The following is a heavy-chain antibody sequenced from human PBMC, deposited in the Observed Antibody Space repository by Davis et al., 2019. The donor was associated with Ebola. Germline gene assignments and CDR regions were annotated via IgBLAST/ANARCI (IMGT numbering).Heavy chain of an antibody. V-gene: IGHV1-2*02. Sequence: ASVKVSCKASGYTFTGHYVHWVRQTPGQGLEWMGWIDPDRGGTNFAQKFQGRVTMTRDTSINTAYMELSRLRSDDTAVYYCARIADYGDPFDYWGQGTLVTVSS. CDR3: ARIADYGDPFDY. J-gene: IGHJ4*02. CDR2: IDPDRGGT. CDR1: GYTFTGHY. D-gene: IGHD4-17*01.